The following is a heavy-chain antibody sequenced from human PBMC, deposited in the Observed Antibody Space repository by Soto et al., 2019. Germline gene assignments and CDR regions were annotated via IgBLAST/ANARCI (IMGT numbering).Heavy chain of an antibody. J-gene: IGHJ4*02. D-gene: IGHD6-13*01. V-gene: IGHV3-23*01. CDR3: AKIPGAAAPAAY. CDR2: MTGNGVGT. CDR1: GFTFTSYA. Sequence: GGSLRLSCAASGFTFTSYALSWVRQAPGKGLEWVSTMTGNGVGTFYADSVKGRFTISRDNSKSTVFLQMNSLRAEDTAVYYCAKIPGAAAPAAYWGQGTLVTVSS.